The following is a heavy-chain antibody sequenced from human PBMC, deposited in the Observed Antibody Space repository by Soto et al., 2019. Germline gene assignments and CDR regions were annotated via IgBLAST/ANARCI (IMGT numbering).Heavy chain of an antibody. CDR2: IYYRSKWLN. D-gene: IGHD5-12*01. Sequence: QVQLQQSGPGLVKPSQSLSLTCAISGDSVSRDSAAWNWIRQTPSRGLEWLGRIYYRSKWLNTYEVSVNSRINISPDTSKTQFSLQLSSVTPEDTAVYYCARGSWDDVSGHYYIDVWDEGTTVTVSS. CDR3: ARGSWDDVSGHYYIDV. CDR1: GDSVSRDSAA. V-gene: IGHV6-1*02. J-gene: IGHJ6*03.